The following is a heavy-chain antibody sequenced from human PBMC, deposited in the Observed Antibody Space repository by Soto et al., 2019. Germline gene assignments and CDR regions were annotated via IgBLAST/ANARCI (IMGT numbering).Heavy chain of an antibody. D-gene: IGHD2-21*02. J-gene: IGHJ3*02. Sequence: EVQLVESGGGLVKPGGSLRLSCAASGFTFSSYSMNWVRQAPGKGLEWVSSISSSSSYIYYADSVKGRFTISRDNAKNSLYLQMNSLRAEDTAVYYCARVHWRLRAFDIWGQGTMVTVSS. V-gene: IGHV3-21*01. CDR1: GFTFSSYS. CDR3: ARVHWRLRAFDI. CDR2: ISSSSSYI.